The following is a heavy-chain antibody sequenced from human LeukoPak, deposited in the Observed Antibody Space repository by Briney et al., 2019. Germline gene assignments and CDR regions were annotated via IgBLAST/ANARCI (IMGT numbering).Heavy chain of an antibody. V-gene: IGHV1-2*02. J-gene: IGHJ4*02. CDR3: ARDSPDSSGYYSDY. Sequence: ASEKVSCKASGYTFTGYYMHWVRQAPGQGLEWMGWINPNSGGTNYAQKFQGRVTMTRDTSISTAYMELSRLRSDDTAVYYCARDSPDSSGYYSDYWGQGTLVTVSS. CDR1: GYTFTGYY. CDR2: INPNSGGT. D-gene: IGHD3-22*01.